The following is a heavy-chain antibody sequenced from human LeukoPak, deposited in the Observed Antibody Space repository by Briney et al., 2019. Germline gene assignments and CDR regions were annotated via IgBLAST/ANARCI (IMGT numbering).Heavy chain of an antibody. V-gene: IGHV3-7*01. Sequence: GGSLRLSCAASGFTFSSYWMSWVRQAPGKGLEWVANIKQDGSEKYYVDSVKGRFTISRDNAKNSLYLQMNSLRAEDTAVYYCAREPGVVPAANAFDIWGQGTMVTVSS. J-gene: IGHJ3*02. CDR2: IKQDGSEK. D-gene: IGHD2-2*01. CDR1: GFTFSSYW. CDR3: AREPGVVPAANAFDI.